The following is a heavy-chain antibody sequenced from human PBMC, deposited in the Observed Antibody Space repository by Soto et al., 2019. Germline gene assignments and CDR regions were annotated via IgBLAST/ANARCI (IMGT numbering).Heavy chain of an antibody. CDR3: ARQAVAGDNWFDP. V-gene: IGHV5-51*01. D-gene: IGHD6-19*01. CDR1: GYRFTSYG. J-gene: IGHJ5*02. Sequence: PXDSLKVTWQCSGYRFTSYGIGWVRQMPGKGLEWMGIIYPGDSDTRYSPSFQGQVTISADKSISTAYLQWSSLKASDTAMYYCARQAVAGDNWFDPCGQGTLVTVSS. CDR2: IYPGDSDT.